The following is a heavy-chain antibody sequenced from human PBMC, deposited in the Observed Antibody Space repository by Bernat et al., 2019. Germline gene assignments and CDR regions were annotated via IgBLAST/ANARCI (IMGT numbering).Heavy chain of an antibody. CDR1: GYTFTSYD. J-gene: IGHJ3*02. V-gene: IGHV1-8*01. CDR2: MNPNSGNT. CDR3: AKSVGFLEWLSGWGDAFDI. Sequence: QVQLVQSGAEVKKPGASVKVSCKASGYTFTSYDINWVRQATGQGLEWMGWMNPNSGNTGYAQKFQGRVTMTRNTSISTAYMELSSLRSEDTAVYYCAKSVGFLEWLSGWGDAFDIWGQGTMVTVSS. D-gene: IGHD3-3*02.